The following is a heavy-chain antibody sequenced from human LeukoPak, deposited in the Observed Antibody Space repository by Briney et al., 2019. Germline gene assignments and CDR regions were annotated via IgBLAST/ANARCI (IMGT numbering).Heavy chain of an antibody. CDR3: AINDVSGSYYKADY. CDR1: GGSFSGYY. V-gene: IGHV4-34*01. D-gene: IGHD3-10*01. CDR2: IDQSAST. J-gene: IGHJ4*02. Sequence: SETLSLTCAVYGGSFSGYYWSWIRQPPGKRLDWIGDIDQSASTNYNPSLKSGLTIPIDTSRNHFSLKVNSVTAADTAVYYCAINDVSGSYYKADYWGQGTLVTVSS.